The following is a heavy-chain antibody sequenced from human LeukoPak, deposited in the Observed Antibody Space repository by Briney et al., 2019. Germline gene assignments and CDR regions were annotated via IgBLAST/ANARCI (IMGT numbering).Heavy chain of an antibody. Sequence: PGGSLRLSCAASGFTFSSYGMHWVRQAPGKGLEWVAFIRYDGSNKYYADSVKGRFTISRDNSKNTLYLQMNSLRAEDTAVYYCAKRLDGMSNIAATEGAFDIWGQGTMVTVSS. J-gene: IGHJ3*02. V-gene: IGHV3-30*02. D-gene: IGHD6-13*01. CDR2: IRYDGSNK. CDR1: GFTFSSYG. CDR3: AKRLDGMSNIAATEGAFDI.